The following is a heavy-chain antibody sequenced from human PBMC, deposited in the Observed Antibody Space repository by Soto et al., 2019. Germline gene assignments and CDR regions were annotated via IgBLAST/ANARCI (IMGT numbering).Heavy chain of an antibody. V-gene: IGHV3-53*01. D-gene: IGHD5-12*01. J-gene: IGHJ3*02. CDR2: IYSGGST. CDR3: AIRRGYRGYDSAFDI. CDR1: GFTVSSYH. Sequence: EVQLVESGGGLIQPGGSLRLSCAASGFTVSSYHMTWVRQAPGKGLEWVSLIYSGGSTYYADSVKGRFTISRDNSKNTLYLQMNSLRAEDTAVYYCAIRRGYRGYDSAFDIWGQGTMVTVSS.